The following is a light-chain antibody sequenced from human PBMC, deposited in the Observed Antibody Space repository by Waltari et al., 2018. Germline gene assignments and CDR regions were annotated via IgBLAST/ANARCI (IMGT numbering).Light chain of an antibody. V-gene: IGLV1-44*01. CDR2: RSD. CDR3: AAWDDSLNGHWV. J-gene: IGLJ3*02. Sequence: QSVLTQPPSASGTPGQRVPISCSGRASNIGTNLVTWYQQPPGKAPKLIIYRSDQRPSGVPDRFSGSKSGTSGSLAISGLQSEDEADYYCAAWDDSLNGHWVFGGGTKVTVL. CDR1: ASNIGTNL.